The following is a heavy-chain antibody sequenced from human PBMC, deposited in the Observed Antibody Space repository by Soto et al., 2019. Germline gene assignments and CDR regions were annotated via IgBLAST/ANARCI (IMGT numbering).Heavy chain of an antibody. CDR3: ATLKREYQDDRGSYDLDN. Sequence: SETLSLTCTVAWGSISTYYWRCIRQPPWRGLEWMGYIYYRGISIYKPCLTSRVSISVDTSENQFSLELTSVTAADTAVYYCATLKREYQDDRGSYDLDNWGQGTLVT. J-gene: IGHJ4*02. V-gene: IGHV4-59*01. CDR2: IYYRGIS. CDR1: WGSISTYY. D-gene: IGHD2-2*01.